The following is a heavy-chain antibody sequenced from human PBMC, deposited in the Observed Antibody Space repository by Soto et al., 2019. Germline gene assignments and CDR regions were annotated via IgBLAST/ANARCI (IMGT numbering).Heavy chain of an antibody. D-gene: IGHD3-22*01. CDR3: ARSLWGSSYYYDSSGFGMDV. Sequence: SETLSLTCAVYGGSFSGYYWSWIRQPPGKGLEWIGEINHSGSTNYNPSLKSRVTISVDTSKNQFSLKLSSVTAADTAVYYCARSLWGSSYYYDSSGFGMDVWGQGTTVTVSS. CDR1: GGSFSGYY. V-gene: IGHV4-34*09. CDR2: INHSGST. J-gene: IGHJ6*02.